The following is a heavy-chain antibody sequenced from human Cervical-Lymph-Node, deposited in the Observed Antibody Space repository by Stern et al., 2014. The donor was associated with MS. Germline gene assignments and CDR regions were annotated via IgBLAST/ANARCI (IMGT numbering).Heavy chain of an antibody. Sequence: QVQLVQSGAEVRKPGSSVKVSCKASGSTFSTNAISWLRQAPGQGPEWMGEIVPIVWRTHYIQKLRGRLTITADKSASTAYMELRSLRSEDTAVYYCAREHHCGNFASWGQGTLVTVSS. J-gene: IGHJ5*02. D-gene: IGHD4-23*01. CDR2: IVPIVWRT. CDR1: GSTFSTNA. V-gene: IGHV1-69*06. CDR3: AREHHCGNFAS.